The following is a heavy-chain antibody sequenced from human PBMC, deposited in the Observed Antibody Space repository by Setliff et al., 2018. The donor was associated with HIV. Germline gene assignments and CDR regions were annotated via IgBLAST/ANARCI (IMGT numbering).Heavy chain of an antibody. CDR3: ARSGKAVGSAGLGAFDI. V-gene: IGHV5-51*01. Sequence: PGESLKISCKGSGYSFTSYWIGWVRQMPGKGLEWMGIIYPGDSDTRYSPSFQGQVTISVDKSISTAYLQWSSLKASGTAMYYCARSGKAVGSAGLGAFDIWGQGTMVTVS. D-gene: IGHD6-19*01. CDR2: IYPGDSDT. J-gene: IGHJ3*02. CDR1: GYSFTSYW.